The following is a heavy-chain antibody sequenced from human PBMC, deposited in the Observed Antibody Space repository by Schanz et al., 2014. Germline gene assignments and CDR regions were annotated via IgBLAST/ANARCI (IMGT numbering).Heavy chain of an antibody. J-gene: IGHJ2*01. CDR1: GGSIRSGTYY. CDR3: ARDTTWRLDL. V-gene: IGHV4-61*02. Sequence: QVQLQESGPGLVKPSQTLSLTCTVSGGSIRSGTYYWSWIRQPAGKALEWVGRVFPNGITNYNPSRKSRVTMSRDTSKNQFSLTRTTQTAADTAVYYCARDTTWRLDLWGRGTLVTVSS. CDR2: VFPNGIT. D-gene: IGHD1-1*01.